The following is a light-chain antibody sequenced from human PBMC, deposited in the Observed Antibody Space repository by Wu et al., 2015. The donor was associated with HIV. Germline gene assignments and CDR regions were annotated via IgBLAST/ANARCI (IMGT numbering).Light chain of an antibody. J-gene: IGKJ1*01. V-gene: IGKV3-15*01. CDR2: TAS. CDR1: QSVNDK. Sequence: EVVMAQSPATLSVSPGERVTLSCRASQSVNDKLAWYQQKPGQAPRLLIYTASTRATGIPARFSGRGSGTDFTLTISSLQPDDFATYYCQQYNTYSRTFGQGTKVELK. CDR3: QQYNTYSRT.